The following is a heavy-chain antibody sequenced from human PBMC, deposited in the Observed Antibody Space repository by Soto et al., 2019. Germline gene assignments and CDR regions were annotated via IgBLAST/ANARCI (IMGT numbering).Heavy chain of an antibody. Sequence: QVQLVQSGAEVQKPGASVKVSCKASGYTFTSYYMHWVRQAPGQGLEWMGIINPSGGSTSYAQKFQGRVTMTRDTSTSTVYMELSSLRSEDTAVYYCARFDRPYCGGDCYPWGYFDYWGQGTLVTVSS. V-gene: IGHV1-46*01. J-gene: IGHJ4*02. CDR2: INPSGGST. CDR3: ARFDRPYCGGDCYPWGYFDY. CDR1: GYTFTSYY. D-gene: IGHD2-21*02.